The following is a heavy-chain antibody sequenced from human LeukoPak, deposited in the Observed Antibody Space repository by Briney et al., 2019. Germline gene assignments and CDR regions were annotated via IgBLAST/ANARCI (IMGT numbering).Heavy chain of an antibody. J-gene: IGHJ4*02. Sequence: PGGSLRLSCAASGFTFSNYAMSWVRQAPGKGLEWVSSISGRDTSTYYADSVKGRSTISRDNSKSTLYLQIHSLRADDTAFYYCAKRPTFYKTFDYWGQGTLVTVS. CDR2: ISGRDTST. CDR3: AKRPTFYKTFDY. CDR1: GFTFSNYA. V-gene: IGHV3-23*01. D-gene: IGHD3-16*01.